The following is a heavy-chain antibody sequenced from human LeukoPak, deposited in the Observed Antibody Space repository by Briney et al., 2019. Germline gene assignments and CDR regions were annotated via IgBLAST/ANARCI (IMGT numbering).Heavy chain of an antibody. Sequence: PSETLSLTCAVYGGSFSGYYWSWLRQPPGKGLEWIGEINHSGSTNYNPSLTSRVTISVDTSKNQFSLKLSSVTAADTAVYYCARVRRGYSGYDYVMFDYWGQGTLVTVSS. J-gene: IGHJ4*02. CDR2: INHSGST. CDR1: GGSFSGYY. V-gene: IGHV4-34*01. D-gene: IGHD5-12*01. CDR3: ARVRRGYSGYDYVMFDY.